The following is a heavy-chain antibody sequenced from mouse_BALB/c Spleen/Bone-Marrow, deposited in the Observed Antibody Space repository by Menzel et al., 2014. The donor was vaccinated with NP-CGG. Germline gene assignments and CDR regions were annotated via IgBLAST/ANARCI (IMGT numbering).Heavy chain of an antibody. V-gene: IGHV1S34*01. J-gene: IGHJ2*01. CDR2: ISCYNGAI. D-gene: IGHD1-1*01. CDR3: ARVGGRYYFDY. Sequence: LVKTGASVKISCKASGYSFTGYYMHWVKKSHGKSLEWIGYISCYNGAISYNQKFKGKATFTADTSSSTAYMQFNSLTAEDSAVYYCARVGGRYYFDYWGQGTTLTVSS. CDR1: GYSFTGYY.